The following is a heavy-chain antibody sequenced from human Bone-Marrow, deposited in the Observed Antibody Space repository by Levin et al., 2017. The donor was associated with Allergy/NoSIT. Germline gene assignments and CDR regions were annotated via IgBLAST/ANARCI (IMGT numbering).Heavy chain of an antibody. Sequence: RSSETLSLTCAVSGASITSSNWWNWVRQSPGKGLEWIGERHPSGDTNYNPSLKSRVTVSIAKSKNQASLEVKSVTAADMAVYYCARAKAGCSGGSCYLDPWGQGTLVTVSS. D-gene: IGHD2-15*01. CDR2: RHPSGDT. J-gene: IGHJ5*02. CDR1: GASITSSNW. V-gene: IGHV4-4*02. CDR3: ARAKAGCSGGSCYLDP.